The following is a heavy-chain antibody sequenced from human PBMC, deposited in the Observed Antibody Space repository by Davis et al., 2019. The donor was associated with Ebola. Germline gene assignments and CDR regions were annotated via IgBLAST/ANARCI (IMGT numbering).Heavy chain of an antibody. CDR1: GFIFSSYG. J-gene: IGHJ4*02. Sequence: PGGSLRLSCAASGFIFSSYGMTWVRQAPGKGLQWVSGISGSGGGTDYADSVKGRFTISRDNSKNTLYLQMNSLRAEDTAIYYCARDREDYYESTGYYYNYWGQGTLVTVSS. D-gene: IGHD3-22*01. V-gene: IGHV3-23*01. CDR2: ISGSGGGT. CDR3: ARDREDYYESTGYYYNY.